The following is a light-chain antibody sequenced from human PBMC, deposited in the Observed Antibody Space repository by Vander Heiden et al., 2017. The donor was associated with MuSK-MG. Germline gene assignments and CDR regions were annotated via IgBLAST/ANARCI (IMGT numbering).Light chain of an antibody. J-gene: IGLJ3*02. CDR3: SSYTSSARV. V-gene: IGLV2-14*01. CDR1: SSDVGGYNY. Sequence: QSALTQPASVSGSPGQSITISCTGTSSDVGGYNYVSWYQQHPGNAPKLMIYGVSNRASGVSNRFSGSESGNTATLTISGLQAEDEADYYCSSYTSSARVFGGGTKLTVL. CDR2: GVS.